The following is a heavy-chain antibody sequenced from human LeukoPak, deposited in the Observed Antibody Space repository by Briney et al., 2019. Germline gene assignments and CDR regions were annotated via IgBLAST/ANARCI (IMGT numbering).Heavy chain of an antibody. CDR1: GFTFSSYS. CDR2: ISSSSSYI. V-gene: IGHV3-21*01. J-gene: IGHJ4*02. CDR3: ARHRDSSGWYLAPFGY. D-gene: IGHD6-19*01. Sequence: GSLRLSCAASGFTFSSYSMNWVRQAPGKGLEWVSSISSSSSYIYYADSVKGRFTISRDNAKNSLYLQMNSLRAEDTAVYYCARHRDSSGWYLAPFGYWGQGTLVTVSS.